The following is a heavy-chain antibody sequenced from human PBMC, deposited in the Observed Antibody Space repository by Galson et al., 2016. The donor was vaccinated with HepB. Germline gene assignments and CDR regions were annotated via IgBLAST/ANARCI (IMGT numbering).Heavy chain of an antibody. CDR3: ARSYHLSKCELLRYYFYY. V-gene: IGHV2-70*13. D-gene: IGHD1-26*01. CDR1: GFSLSTSGMC. CDR2: IDWDDDK. Sequence: PALVKPTQTLTLTCTFSGFSLSTSGMCVSWIRQPPGKALEWLALIDWDDDKYYNTSLETRLTISKDTSKNQVVLTLTNMDPVDTATYYCARSYHLSKCELLRYYFYYLGQGTLVTVSS. J-gene: IGHJ4*02.